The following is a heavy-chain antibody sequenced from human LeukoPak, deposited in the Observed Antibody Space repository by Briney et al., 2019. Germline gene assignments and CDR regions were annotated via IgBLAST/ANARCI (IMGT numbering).Heavy chain of an antibody. D-gene: IGHD6-13*01. CDR3: ARAGDGQQLRYFDY. CDR2: INHSGST. J-gene: IGHJ4*02. V-gene: IGHV4-34*01. Sequence: SETLSLTCAVYGGSFSGYYWSWIRQPPGKGLEWIGEINHSGSTNYNPSLKSRVTISVDTSKNQFSLKLSSVTAADTAVYYCARAGDGQQLRYFDYWGQGTLVTVSS. CDR1: GGSFSGYY.